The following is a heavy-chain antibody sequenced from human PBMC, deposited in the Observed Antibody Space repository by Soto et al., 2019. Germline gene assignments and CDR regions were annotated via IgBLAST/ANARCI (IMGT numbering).Heavy chain of an antibody. Sequence: DVQLLESGGGLVQPGGSLRLSCAASGFIFSDYAMTWVRQAPGKGLESVSAIGGTGGDTYYSDTVKGRFTISRDNSKNTLYLQMNNLSADDTAVYYCAKDAVAYNGEWDWFDSWGQGTLVTVSS. CDR2: IGGTGGDT. V-gene: IGHV3-23*01. J-gene: IGHJ5*01. D-gene: IGHD6-19*01. CDR3: AKDAVAYNGEWDWFDS. CDR1: GFIFSDYA.